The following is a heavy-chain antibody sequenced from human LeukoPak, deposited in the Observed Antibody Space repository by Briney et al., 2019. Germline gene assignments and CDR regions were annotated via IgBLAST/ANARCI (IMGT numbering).Heavy chain of an antibody. CDR2: IYYSGST. D-gene: IGHD3-10*01. V-gene: IGHV4-39*07. CDR1: GGSISSSSYY. J-gene: IGHJ6*03. Sequence: SETLSLTCTVSGGSISSSSYYWGWIRQPPGKGLEWIGSIYYSGSTYYNPSLKSRVTISVDTSKNQFSLKLSSVTAADTAVYYCARSGVHYYMDVWGKGTTVTVSS. CDR3: ARSGVHYYMDV.